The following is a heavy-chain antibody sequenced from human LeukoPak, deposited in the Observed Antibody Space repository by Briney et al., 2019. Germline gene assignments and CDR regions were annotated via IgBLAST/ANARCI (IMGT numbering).Heavy chain of an antibody. CDR1: GFTFSSYA. CDR2: ISGSGGST. CDR3: AKVIGLRVGATSLNAFDI. Sequence: PGGSLRLSCAASGFTFSSYAMSWVRQAPGKGLEWVSAISGSGGSTYYADSVKGRFTISRDNSKNTLYLQMNSLRAEDTAVYYCAKVIGLRVGATSLNAFDIWGQGTMVTVSS. D-gene: IGHD1-26*01. V-gene: IGHV3-23*01. J-gene: IGHJ3*02.